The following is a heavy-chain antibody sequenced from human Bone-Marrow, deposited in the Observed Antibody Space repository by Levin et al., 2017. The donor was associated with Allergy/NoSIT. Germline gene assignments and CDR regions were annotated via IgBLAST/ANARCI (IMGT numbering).Heavy chain of an antibody. CDR3: ARDLSGGLPDAFDI. V-gene: IGHV1-46*01. CDR1: GYSFTSHY. Sequence: PGASVKVSCKASGYSFTSHYLHWVRQAPGQGLEWMAIINPRGGSTTYAQKFQGRVTMTSDTSTSTVYMELSSLRSDDTAVYYCARDLSGGLPDAFDIWGQGTIVSVSS. J-gene: IGHJ3*02. D-gene: IGHD1-1*01. CDR2: INPRGGST.